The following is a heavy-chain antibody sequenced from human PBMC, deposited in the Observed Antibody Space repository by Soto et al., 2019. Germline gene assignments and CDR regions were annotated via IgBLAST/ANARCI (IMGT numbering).Heavy chain of an antibody. D-gene: IGHD3-16*01. CDR2: IIPIQGTA. J-gene: IGHJ6*03. V-gene: IGHV1-69*08. Sequence: QVQLVQSGAEVKKPGSSVKVSCEASGGYFTSYIFTWVRQAPGQGLEWMGRIIPIQGTANYALKFQDRVTITADKSTNTAYMELRSLRPEDTALYYCAKSLVFGDHAYMDVWGKGTTVTVSS. CDR3: AKSLVFGDHAYMDV. CDR1: GGYFTSYI.